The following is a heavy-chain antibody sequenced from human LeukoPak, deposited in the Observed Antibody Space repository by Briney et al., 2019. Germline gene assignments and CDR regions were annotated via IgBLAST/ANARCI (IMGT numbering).Heavy chain of an antibody. Sequence: PGGSLRLSCAASGFTFSSYGMHWVRQAPGKGLEWVSGISGSGGSTYYADSVKGRFTISRDSSKNTLWLQMNSLRAEDTAVYYCAKEVGSGSYQPFDSWGQGTLVSVSS. CDR1: GFTFSSYG. CDR2: ISGSGGST. V-gene: IGHV3-23*01. J-gene: IGHJ4*02. D-gene: IGHD3-10*01. CDR3: AKEVGSGSYQPFDS.